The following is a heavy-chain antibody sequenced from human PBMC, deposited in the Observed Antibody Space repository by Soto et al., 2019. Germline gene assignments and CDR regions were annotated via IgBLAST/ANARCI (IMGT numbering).Heavy chain of an antibody. CDR3: ARNDHGGNPFFAN. Sequence: QVQLQESGPGLVKPSETLSLTCTVSGGSLSNYYWSWIRQPPGKGLEWIGYIYYSGRTNYNPSLKSRLTMLVDTSKNQVSLKLNSVTAADTAVYYCARNDHGGNPFFANWGQGTLVTVSS. V-gene: IGHV4-59*01. J-gene: IGHJ4*02. CDR2: IYYSGRT. D-gene: IGHD4-17*01. CDR1: GGSLSNYY.